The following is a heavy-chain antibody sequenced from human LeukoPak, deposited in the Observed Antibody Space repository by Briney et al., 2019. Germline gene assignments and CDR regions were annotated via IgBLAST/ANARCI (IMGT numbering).Heavy chain of an antibody. J-gene: IGHJ4*02. D-gene: IGHD3-22*01. Sequence: GGSLRLSCAASGFTFSSYSMNWVRQAPGKGLEWGSSISSSSSYIYYADSVKGRFTISRDNAKNSLYLQMNSLRAEDTAVYYCARDRGDDSSGYYPDYWGQGTLVTVSS. CDR3: ARDRGDDSSGYYPDY. CDR2: ISSSSSYI. V-gene: IGHV3-21*01. CDR1: GFTFSSYS.